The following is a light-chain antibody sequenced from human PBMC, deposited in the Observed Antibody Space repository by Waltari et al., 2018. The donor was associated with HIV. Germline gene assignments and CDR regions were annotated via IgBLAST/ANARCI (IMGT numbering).Light chain of an antibody. CDR1: KSISSH. V-gene: IGKV3-15*01. Sequence: EVVMKQSPATLSVPPGARATPPCRASKSISSHLAWYQHKPGQPPRLLFYGASTRSTGVPARFSGSGSGTDFTLTISGLQSEDFAVYYCQQYNHWPPYTFGQGTKLEIK. J-gene: IGKJ2*01. CDR3: QQYNHWPPYT. CDR2: GAS.